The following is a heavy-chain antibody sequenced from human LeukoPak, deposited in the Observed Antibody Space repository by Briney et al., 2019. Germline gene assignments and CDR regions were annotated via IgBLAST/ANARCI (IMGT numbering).Heavy chain of an antibody. CDR1: GFTFDDYA. CDR3: AKDRFGEGDAFDV. J-gene: IGHJ3*01. CDR2: ISWNSDSI. Sequence: GRSLRLSCAASGFTFDDYAMHWVRQAPGKGLEWVSGISWNSDSIGYADSVKGRFTISRDNAKNSLYLQMSSLRAEDTAVYYCAKDRFGEGDAFDVWGPGTMVTVSS. V-gene: IGHV3-9*01. D-gene: IGHD3-10*01.